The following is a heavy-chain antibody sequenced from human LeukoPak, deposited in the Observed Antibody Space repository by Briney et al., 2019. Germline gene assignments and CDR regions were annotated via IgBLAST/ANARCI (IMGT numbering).Heavy chain of an antibody. V-gene: IGHV4-30-4*08. Sequence: PSETLSLTCTVSGGSISSGDYYWSWIRQPPGKGLEWIGHMYNSGSTYYNPSLKSRITISVDTSKNQFSLKLSSVTAADTAVYYCARDVPVVPAASRWAWFDPWGQGTLVTVSS. D-gene: IGHD2-2*01. CDR1: GGSISSGDYY. J-gene: IGHJ5*02. CDR2: MYNSGST. CDR3: ARDVPVVPAASRWAWFDP.